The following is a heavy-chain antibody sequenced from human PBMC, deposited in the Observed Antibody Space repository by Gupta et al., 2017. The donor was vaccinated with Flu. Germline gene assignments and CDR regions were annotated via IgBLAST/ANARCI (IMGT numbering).Heavy chain of an antibody. D-gene: IGHD2-15*01. CDR1: GFTFSTYG. Sequence: QVHLVESGGGVVQPGGSLRLSCAAPGFTFSTYGMHWVRQAPGKGLEWVALVWNDGNKKDYADSVKGRFTISRDNSKNRVYLQMSRLRAEETAVYYCARDKGEWVAATHFDFWGQGTLVTVSS. CDR3: ARDKGEWVAATHFDF. CDR2: VWNDGNKK. V-gene: IGHV3-33*01. J-gene: IGHJ4*02.